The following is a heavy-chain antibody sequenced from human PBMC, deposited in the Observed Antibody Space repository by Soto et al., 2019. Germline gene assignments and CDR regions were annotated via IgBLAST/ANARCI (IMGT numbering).Heavy chain of an antibody. V-gene: IGHV3-23*01. CDR3: AKSSKWGSSWYFPLDY. Sequence: GGSLRLSCAASGFTFTSYAMTWVRHAPGKGLEWVSSISSGSGGSTYYADSVKGRFTISRDNSRNTLYLQMNSLRAEDTAVYYCAKSSKWGSSWYFPLDYWGQGTMVTVYS. D-gene: IGHD6-13*01. J-gene: IGHJ4*02. CDR2: ISSGSGGST. CDR1: GFTFTSYA.